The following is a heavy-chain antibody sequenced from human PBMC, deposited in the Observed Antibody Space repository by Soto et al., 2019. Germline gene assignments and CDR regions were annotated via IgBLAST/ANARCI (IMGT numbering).Heavy chain of an antibody. CDR3: ATTSQLLFDYYYGMDV. CDR1: GGSISSYY. D-gene: IGHD2-2*01. J-gene: IGHJ6*02. CDR2: IYYSGST. Sequence: PSETLSLTCTVSGGSISSYYWSWIRQPPGKGLEWIGYIYYSGSTNYNPSLKSRVTISVDTSKNQFSLKLSSVTAADTAVYYCATTSQLLFDYYYGMDVWGQGTTVPVSS. V-gene: IGHV4-59*01.